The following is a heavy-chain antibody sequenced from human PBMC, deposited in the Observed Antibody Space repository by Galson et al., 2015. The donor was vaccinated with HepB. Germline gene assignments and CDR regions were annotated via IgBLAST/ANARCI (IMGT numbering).Heavy chain of an antibody. Sequence: SLRLSCAASGFTFSSYGMHWVRQAPGKGLEWVAVIWYDGSNKYYADSVKGRFTISRDNSKNTLYLQMNSLRAEDTAVYYCASYGATHAFDYWGQGTLVTVSS. CDR3: ASYGATHAFDY. V-gene: IGHV3-33*01. J-gene: IGHJ4*02. CDR1: GFTFSSYG. D-gene: IGHD4-17*01. CDR2: IWYDGSNK.